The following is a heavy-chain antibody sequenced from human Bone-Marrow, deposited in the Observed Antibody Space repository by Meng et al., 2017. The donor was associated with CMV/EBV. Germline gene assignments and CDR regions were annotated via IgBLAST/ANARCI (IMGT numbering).Heavy chain of an antibody. Sequence: GSLRLSCTVSGGSISSSSYYWGWIRQPPGKGLEWIGSIYYSGSTYYNPSLKSRVTISVDTSKNQFSLKLSSVTAADTAVYYCARGMVGAFDPWGQGTLVTVPS. J-gene: IGHJ5*02. CDR1: GGSISSSSYY. CDR2: IYYSGST. D-gene: IGHD1-26*01. V-gene: IGHV4-39*07. CDR3: ARGMVGAFDP.